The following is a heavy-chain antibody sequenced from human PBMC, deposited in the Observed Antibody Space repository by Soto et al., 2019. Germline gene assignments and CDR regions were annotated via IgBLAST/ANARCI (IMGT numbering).Heavy chain of an antibody. Sequence: EVQLVESGGGLVKPGGSLRLSCAASGFTFTRYSMNWVRQAPGKGLEWVSSISSTTNYIYYGDSMKGRFTISRDNAKNSLYLEMNSLRVEDTALYYCVRPYYSSSWFPFDRWGQGTLVTVSS. CDR1: GFTFTRYS. CDR2: ISSTTNYI. CDR3: VRPYYSSSWFPFDR. D-gene: IGHD6-13*01. V-gene: IGHV3-21*04. J-gene: IGHJ4*02.